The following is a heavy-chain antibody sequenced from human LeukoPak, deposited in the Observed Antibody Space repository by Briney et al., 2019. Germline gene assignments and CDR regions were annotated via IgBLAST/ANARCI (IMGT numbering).Heavy chain of an antibody. Sequence: PGGSLRLSCAASGFTFSSYGMHWVRQAPGKGLEWVAVISYDGSNKYYADSVKGRFTISRDNSKNTLYLQMNSLRGVDTAVYYCAKDPGKFWSGHDYWGQGTLVTVSS. CDR2: ISYDGSNK. V-gene: IGHV3-30*18. CDR1: GFTFSSYG. D-gene: IGHD3-3*01. CDR3: AKDPGKFWSGHDY. J-gene: IGHJ4*02.